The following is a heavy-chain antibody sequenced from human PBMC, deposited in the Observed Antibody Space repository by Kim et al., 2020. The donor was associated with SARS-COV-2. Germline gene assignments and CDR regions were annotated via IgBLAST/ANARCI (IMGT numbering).Heavy chain of an antibody. CDR1: GFNFDNYA. CDR2: ISWNGGHP. Sequence: GGSLRLSCAGSGFNFDNYAMSWVRQAPGKGLEWVSGISWNGGHPGYADSVKGRFTISRDNAKNSLYLQMNSLRGEDTALYYCTRDPTGSAGVFDVWGQGTMVTVSS. V-gene: IGHV3-20*04. J-gene: IGHJ3*01. CDR3: TRDPTGSAGVFDV.